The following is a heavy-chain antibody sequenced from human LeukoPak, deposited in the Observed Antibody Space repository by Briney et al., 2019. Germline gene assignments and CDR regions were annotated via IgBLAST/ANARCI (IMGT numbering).Heavy chain of an antibody. CDR2: INPSGGST. D-gene: IGHD4-11*01. Sequence: ASVKVSCKASGYTFISYYIHWVRQVPGQGLEWMGIINPSGGSTRYAQKFQGRVTMTRDTSTGTIYMELSSLRSEDTAVYFCARDSGTVSDAFDIWGQGTMVTVSS. CDR1: GYTFISYY. V-gene: IGHV1-46*01. J-gene: IGHJ3*02. CDR3: ARDSGTVSDAFDI.